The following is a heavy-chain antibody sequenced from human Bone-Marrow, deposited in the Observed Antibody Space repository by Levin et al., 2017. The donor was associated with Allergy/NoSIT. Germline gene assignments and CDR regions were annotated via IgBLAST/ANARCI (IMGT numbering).Heavy chain of an antibody. CDR3: ARFYCGGDCPTHYFYYYGMDV. J-gene: IGHJ6*02. D-gene: IGHD2-21*01. Sequence: SETLSLICTVSGGSVSSDDFYWNWIRQPPGKGLEWIGFLSSTGSARYNPSLNSRVSMSLDTSKNLFSLQLTSVTAADTAVYYCARFYCGGDCPTHYFYYYGMDVWGQGTTVTVSS. CDR1: GGSVSSDDFY. CDR2: LSSTGSA. V-gene: IGHV4-30-4*01.